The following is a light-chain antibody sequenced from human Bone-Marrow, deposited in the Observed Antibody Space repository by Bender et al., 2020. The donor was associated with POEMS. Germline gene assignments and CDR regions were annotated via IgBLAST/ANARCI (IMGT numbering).Light chain of an antibody. Sequence: SYDLTQPPSVSVSPGQTARITCSGDPLPQKYAFWYQQKPGQAPVLVVFDDSDRPSGIPERFSGSKSANTASLTISGLLAEDEADYYCCSYAGSTAFYVFGTGTKVTVL. CDR2: DDS. CDR3: CSYAGSTAFYV. V-gene: IGLV3-10*01. CDR1: PLPQKY. J-gene: IGLJ1*01.